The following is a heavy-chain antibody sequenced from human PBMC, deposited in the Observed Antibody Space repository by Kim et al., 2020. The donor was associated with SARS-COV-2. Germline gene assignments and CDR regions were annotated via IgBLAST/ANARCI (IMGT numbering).Heavy chain of an antibody. Sequence: GGSLRLSCAASGFTFSSYWMSWVRQAPGKGLEWVANIKQDGSEKYYVDSVKGRFTISRDNAKNSLYLQMNSLRAEDTAVYYCARVMRRITIFGVVIIHFDYWGQGTLVTVSS. CDR3: ARVMRRITIFGVVIIHFDY. CDR2: IKQDGSEK. J-gene: IGHJ4*02. D-gene: IGHD3-3*01. V-gene: IGHV3-7*03. CDR1: GFTFSSYW.